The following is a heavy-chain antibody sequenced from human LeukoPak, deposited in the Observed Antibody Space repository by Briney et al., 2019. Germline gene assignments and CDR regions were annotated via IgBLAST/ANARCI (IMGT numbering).Heavy chain of an antibody. CDR1: GFTFSSYW. Sequence: GGSLRLSCAASGFTFSSYWMHWVRQAPGKGLVWVSRIKSDGSSTSSADSVKGRFTISRDNAKNTLYLQMNSLKTEDTAVYYCTTDLSLWFGELLSDYWGQGTLVTVSS. V-gene: IGHV3-74*01. J-gene: IGHJ4*02. CDR3: TTDLSLWFGELLSDY. CDR2: IKSDGSST. D-gene: IGHD3-10*01.